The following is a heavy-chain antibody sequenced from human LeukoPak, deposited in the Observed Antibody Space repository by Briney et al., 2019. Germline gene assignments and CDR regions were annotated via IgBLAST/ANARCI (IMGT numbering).Heavy chain of an antibody. J-gene: IGHJ4*02. D-gene: IGHD3-9*01. CDR3: AKGVGGYFDWLSIDY. V-gene: IGHV3-30*18. Sequence: PGSFLRLSCAASGFTFSTYGMHWVRQAPGKGLEWVAVISYDGSNKYYVDSVKGRFTVSRDNSKNTLYLQMNSLRAEDTAVYYCAKGVGGYFDWLSIDYWGQGTLVTVSS. CDR1: GFTFSTYG. CDR2: ISYDGSNK.